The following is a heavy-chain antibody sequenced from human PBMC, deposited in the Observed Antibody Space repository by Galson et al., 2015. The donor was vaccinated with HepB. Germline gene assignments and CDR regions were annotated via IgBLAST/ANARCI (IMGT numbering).Heavy chain of an antibody. J-gene: IGHJ3*02. CDR2: INAGNGNT. V-gene: IGHV1-3*01. CDR3: ARGGWIQLWLQVGRDAFDI. D-gene: IGHD5-18*01. Sequence: SVKVSCKASGFTFPNYAMHWVRQAPGQRLEWMGWINAGNGNTKSSQKFQGRVTITRDTSASTAYMELSSLRSEDTAVYYCARGGWIQLWLQVGRDAFDIWGQGTMVTVSS. CDR1: GFTFPNYA.